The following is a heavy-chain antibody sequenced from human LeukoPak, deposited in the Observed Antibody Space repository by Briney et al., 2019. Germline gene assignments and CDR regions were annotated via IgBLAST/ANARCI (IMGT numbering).Heavy chain of an antibody. Sequence: PSETLSLTCAVSGGPFSGYYWTWIRQPPGKGLEWIGEINHSGSANYNPSLMSRVTISLDTSKNHFSLNLSPVTAADTAVYYCARGQGTVTTHWGQGTLVTVSS. CDR3: ARGQGTVTTH. V-gene: IGHV4-34*01. CDR2: INHSGSA. D-gene: IGHD4-11*01. CDR1: GGPFSGYY. J-gene: IGHJ4*02.